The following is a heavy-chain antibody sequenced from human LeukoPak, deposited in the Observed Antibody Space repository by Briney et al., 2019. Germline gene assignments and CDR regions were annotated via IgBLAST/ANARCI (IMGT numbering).Heavy chain of an antibody. D-gene: IGHD6-19*01. Sequence: GGSLRLSCAASGSTFSSYAMSWVRQAPGKGLEWVSAISGSGGSTYYADSVKGRFTISRDNSKNTLYLQMNSLRAEDTAVYYCAKAGEPRRPIAVASLWFDPWGQGTLVTVSS. CDR3: AKAGEPRRPIAVASLWFDP. CDR2: ISGSGGST. J-gene: IGHJ5*02. V-gene: IGHV3-23*01. CDR1: GSTFSSYA.